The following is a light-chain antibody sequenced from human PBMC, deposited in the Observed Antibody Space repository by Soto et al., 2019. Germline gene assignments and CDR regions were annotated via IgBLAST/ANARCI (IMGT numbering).Light chain of an antibody. V-gene: IGKV3-20*01. CDR2: GAS. J-gene: IGKJ5*01. Sequence: ERVLPQSPGSLSLSPGERATLSCRASQSVSSNYLAWYQHKPGQAPRLLIYGASSRATGIPDRFSGSGSGTDFTLTISRLEPEDFAVYYCQHYGSSLSITFGQGTRLEIK. CDR1: QSVSSNY. CDR3: QHYGSSLSIT.